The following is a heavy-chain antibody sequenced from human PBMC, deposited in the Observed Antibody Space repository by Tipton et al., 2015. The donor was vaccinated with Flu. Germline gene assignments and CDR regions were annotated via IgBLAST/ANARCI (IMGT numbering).Heavy chain of an antibody. CDR1: GFTFGIYA. Sequence: SLRLSCAAPGFTFGIYAMSWVRQAPGRGLEWVSAISGSGGSTYYADSVKGRFTTTRDNFENTVSLQMNSLRAEDTAVYYCAKSKGSHDTSGYFGLWGQGTLVIVSS. D-gene: IGHD3-22*01. J-gene: IGHJ5*02. CDR3: AKSKGSHDTSGYFGL. CDR2: ISGSGGST. V-gene: IGHV3-23*01.